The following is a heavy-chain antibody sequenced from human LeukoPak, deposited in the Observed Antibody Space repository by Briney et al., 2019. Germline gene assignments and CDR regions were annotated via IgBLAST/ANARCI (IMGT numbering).Heavy chain of an antibody. D-gene: IGHD6-19*01. Sequence: GGSLRLSCAASGFTFSSYWMHWVRQAPGKGLVCVSRINSDGSRTTYADSVKGRFTISRDNPKDTLHLQMNSLRAEDTAVYYCARDAQAGPGYWGQGTLVTVSS. CDR1: GFTFSSYW. J-gene: IGHJ4*02. V-gene: IGHV3-74*01. CDR2: INSDGSRT. CDR3: ARDAQAGPGY.